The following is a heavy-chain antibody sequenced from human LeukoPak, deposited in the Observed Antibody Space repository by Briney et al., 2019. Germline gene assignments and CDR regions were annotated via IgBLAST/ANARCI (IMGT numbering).Heavy chain of an antibody. D-gene: IGHD3-22*01. CDR2: INPTGGST. V-gene: IGHV1-46*01. Sequence: ASVKVSCKASGYTFTSNYMHWVRQAPGQGLEWMGIINPTGGSTSYAQKFQGRVTMTRDTSTSTVYMELSSLRYEDTAVYYCAKSGRRYYDSSGYYDSDFDYWGQGTLVTVSS. CDR3: AKSGRRYYDSSGYYDSDFDY. J-gene: IGHJ4*02. CDR1: GYTFTSNY.